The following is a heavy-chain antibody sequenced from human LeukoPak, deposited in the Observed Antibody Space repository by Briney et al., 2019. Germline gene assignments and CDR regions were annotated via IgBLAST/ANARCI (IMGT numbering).Heavy chain of an antibody. CDR1: GFIFSNAW. V-gene: IGHV3-15*01. J-gene: IGHJ4*02. CDR3: TTDGSLRYFDH. D-gene: IGHD3-9*01. Sequence: PGGSLRLSCAASGFIFSNAWMSWVRQAPGKGLEWVGRIKSKTDGGTTDYAAPVKGRFTISRDDSKNTPYLQMNSLKTEDTAVYYCTTDGSLRYFDHWGQGTLVTVSS. CDR2: IKSKTDGGTT.